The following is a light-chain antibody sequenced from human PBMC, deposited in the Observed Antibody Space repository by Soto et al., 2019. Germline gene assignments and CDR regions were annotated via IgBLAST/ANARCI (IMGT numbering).Light chain of an antibody. CDR3: QQYGSSPPFT. CDR1: QSVSSSY. J-gene: IGKJ4*01. V-gene: IGKV3-20*01. CDR2: GAS. Sequence: EIVLTQSPGTLSLSPGERATLSCRASQSVSSSYLAWYQQKPGQAPRLLIYGASSRATGIPDRFSGSGSGTDFTLTISRLEPEDFAVYDCQQYGSSPPFTLGGGTKVEIK.